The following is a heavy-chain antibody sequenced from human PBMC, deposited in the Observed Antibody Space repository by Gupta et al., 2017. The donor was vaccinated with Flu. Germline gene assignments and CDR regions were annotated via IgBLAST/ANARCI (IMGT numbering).Heavy chain of an antibody. CDR2: INPSGGST. D-gene: IGHD3-3*01. CDR3: ARSHRKGVVNCMDV. J-gene: IGHJ6*02. V-gene: IGHV1-46*01. CDR1: GYTFTNHY. Sequence: QVQLVQSGAAGKTPGAAGKVSCKESGYTFTNHYLHSVRQVPGQGREWMGRINPSGGSTNLAQKFPGRVPITRDTSTNTVSMELRSLRSEDTAVYYCARSHRKGVVNCMDVWGLGTTVTVSS.